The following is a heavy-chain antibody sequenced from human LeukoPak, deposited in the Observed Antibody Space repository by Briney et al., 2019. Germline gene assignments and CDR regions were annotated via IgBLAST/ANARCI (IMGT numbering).Heavy chain of an antibody. CDR1: GFTFSSYS. V-gene: IGHV3-21*01. CDR3: ARTYNDFWSGYSHDAFEM. CDR2: ISSGSSYM. Sequence: GGSLRLSCAASGFTFSSYSMNWVRQAPGKGLEWVSSISSGSSYMYYADSVKGRFTISRDNAKNSLYLQMNSLRAEDTAVYYCARTYNDFWSGYSHDAFEMWGQGTKVTVSS. J-gene: IGHJ3*02. D-gene: IGHD3-3*01.